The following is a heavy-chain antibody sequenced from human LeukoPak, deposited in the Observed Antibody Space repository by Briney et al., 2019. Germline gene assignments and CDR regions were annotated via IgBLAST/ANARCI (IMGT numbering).Heavy chain of an antibody. J-gene: IGHJ1*01. Sequence: GESLKISCKGSGYSFTSYWIGWVRQMPGKGLEWMGITYPGDSDTRYSPSFQGQVTISADKSISTAYLQWSSLKASDTAMYYCAAVDTAMVGYFQHWGQGTLVTVSS. V-gene: IGHV5-51*01. CDR3: AAVDTAMVGYFQH. CDR2: TYPGDSDT. CDR1: GYSFTSYW. D-gene: IGHD5-18*01.